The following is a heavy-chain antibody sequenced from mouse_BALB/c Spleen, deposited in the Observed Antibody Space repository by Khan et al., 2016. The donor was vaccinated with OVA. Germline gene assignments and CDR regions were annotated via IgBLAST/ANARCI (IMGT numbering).Heavy chain of an antibody. CDR1: GFNIKDYY. V-gene: IGHV14-1*02. CDR2: IDPENGET. J-gene: IGHJ3*01. CDR3: ARSGCPAWFAY. Sequence: EVKLQQSGAELVRPGALVKLSCKASGFNIKDYYIHWVKQRPDQGLEWIGWIDPENGETEYDPKFQDKAIITADTSSNTAYLQLSSLTSEDAAVYYCARSGCPAWFAYWGQGALVTVSS.